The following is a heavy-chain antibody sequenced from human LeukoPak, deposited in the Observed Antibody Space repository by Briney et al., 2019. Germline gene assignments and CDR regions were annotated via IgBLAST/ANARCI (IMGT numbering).Heavy chain of an antibody. D-gene: IGHD2-15*01. Sequence: SETLSLTCTVSGGSISSGDYYWSWIRQPPGKGLEWIGYIYYSGSTYYNPSLKSRVTISVDTSKNQFSLKLSSVTAADTAVHYCASLLGYCSGGSCFFDYWGQGTLVTVSS. V-gene: IGHV4-30-4*01. CDR3: ASLLGYCSGGSCFFDY. CDR1: GGSISSGDYY. CDR2: IYYSGST. J-gene: IGHJ4*02.